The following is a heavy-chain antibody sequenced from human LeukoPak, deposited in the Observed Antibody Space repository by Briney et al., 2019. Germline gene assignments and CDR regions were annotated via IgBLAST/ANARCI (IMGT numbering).Heavy chain of an antibody. CDR1: GGTFSSYA. CDR3: ARGPVSLTNWFDP. V-gene: IGHV1-69*04. CDR2: IIPILGIA. Sequence: SVKVSCKASGGTFSSYAISWVRQAPGQGLEWMGRIIPILGIANYAQKFQGRVTITADKSTSTAYMELSSLRSEDTAVYYCARGPVSLTNWFDPWGQETLVTVSS. J-gene: IGHJ5*02. D-gene: IGHD3-16*02.